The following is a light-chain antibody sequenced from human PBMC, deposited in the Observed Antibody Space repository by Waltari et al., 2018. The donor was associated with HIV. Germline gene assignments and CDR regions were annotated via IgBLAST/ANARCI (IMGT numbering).Light chain of an antibody. CDR3: HQRSNWRQP. J-gene: IGKJ1*01. CDR2: DAS. CDR1: QSVIVY. V-gene: IGKV3-11*01. Sequence: EIVLTQSPATLSFSRGARATLSCRASQSVIVYLACYDKKTGQGPRLRIYDASSRATGIPAMFSGIESGTDFTFTISSLEPEDFAVYHCHQRSNWRQPFGQGTKVEIK.